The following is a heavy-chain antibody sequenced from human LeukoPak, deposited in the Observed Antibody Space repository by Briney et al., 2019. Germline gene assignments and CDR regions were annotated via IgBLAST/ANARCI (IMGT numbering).Heavy chain of an antibody. Sequence: GASVKVSCKASGYTFTNYGISWVRQAPGQGLEWMGWISGYNGNTNYAQKFQDRVTMTTDTSTSTAYMELSSLRSEDTAVYYCARSGSGSYSLDYWGQGTLVTVSS. CDR1: GYTFTNYG. CDR3: ARSGSGSYSLDY. D-gene: IGHD3-10*01. V-gene: IGHV1-18*01. J-gene: IGHJ4*02. CDR2: ISGYNGNT.